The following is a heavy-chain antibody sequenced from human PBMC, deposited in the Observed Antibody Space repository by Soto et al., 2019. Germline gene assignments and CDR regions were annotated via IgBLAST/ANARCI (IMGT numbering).Heavy chain of an antibody. Sequence: QVQLVQSGAEVKKPGASVKVSCKASGYTFTSYYISWVRQAPGQGLEWMGWISGYNGNTNYAHELQGRVTMTTDTSTSKGDMELRSLRSDDTAVDYWSREGPPSFNWGQGTLVTVPS. CDR1: GYTFTSYY. D-gene: IGHD2-2*01. J-gene: IGHJ4*02. V-gene: IGHV1-18*01. CDR3: SREGPPSFN. CDR2: ISGYNGNT.